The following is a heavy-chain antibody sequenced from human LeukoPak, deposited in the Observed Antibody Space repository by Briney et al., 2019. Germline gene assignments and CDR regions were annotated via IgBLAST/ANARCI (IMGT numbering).Heavy chain of an antibody. V-gene: IGHV5-51*01. CDR3: AKEVEWESPRFDY. Sequence: GESLKISCKGSGYSFTSYWIGWVRQMPGKGLEWMGIIYPGDSDTRYSPSFQGQVTISADKYISTTYLQWSSLKASDTAVYYCAKEVEWESPRFDYWGQESWSPSPQ. D-gene: IGHD1-26*01. J-gene: IGHJ4*01. CDR1: GYSFTSYW. CDR2: IYPGDSDT.